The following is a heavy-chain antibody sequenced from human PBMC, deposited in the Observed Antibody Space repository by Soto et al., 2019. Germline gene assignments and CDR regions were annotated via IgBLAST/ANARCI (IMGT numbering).Heavy chain of an antibody. D-gene: IGHD3-22*01. J-gene: IGHJ4*02. CDR3: ARLGGYYQAFDQ. V-gene: IGHV4-59*08. CDR2: IYCSGST. CDR1: GGSMNTYY. Sequence: SETLSLTCTVSGGSMNTYYWGWFRQPPGKGLEWVGYIYCSGSTTYSPSLKSRVTISVDTSKNQFSLKLDSVTATDTAVYYCARLGGYYQAFDQWGQGSLVTVSS.